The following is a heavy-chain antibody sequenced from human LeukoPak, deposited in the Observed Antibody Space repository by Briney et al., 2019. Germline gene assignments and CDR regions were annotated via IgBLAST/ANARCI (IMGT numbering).Heavy chain of an antibody. J-gene: IGHJ6*02. CDR2: ISSTESYK. V-gene: IGHV3-21*01. CDR1: GFTFSSYA. CDR3: ARGRIPYCGGDCYFYGLDV. Sequence: PGGSLRLSCAASGFTFSSYAMNWVRQAPGKGLEWVSSISSTESYKYYADSIKGRFTISRDNAKNSLYLQMNSLRAEDTAVYYCARGRIPYCGGDCYFYGLDVWGQGTTVTVSS. D-gene: IGHD2-21*02.